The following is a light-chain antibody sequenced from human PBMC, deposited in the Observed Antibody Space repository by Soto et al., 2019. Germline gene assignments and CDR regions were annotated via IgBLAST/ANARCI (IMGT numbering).Light chain of an antibody. CDR2: GAS. V-gene: IGKV3-20*01. CDR1: QSVSSSY. Sequence: IVLTQSPGTLSLSPGERATLSCRATQSVSSSYLAWYQQKPGQAPRLLIYGASSRATGIPDRFSGSVSGTDFTLTISRLEPEDFAVYYCQQYDNSLWTFGQGTKVDIK. J-gene: IGKJ1*01. CDR3: QQYDNSLWT.